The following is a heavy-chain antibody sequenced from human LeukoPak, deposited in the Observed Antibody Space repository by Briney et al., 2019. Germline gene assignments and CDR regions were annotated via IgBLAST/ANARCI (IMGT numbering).Heavy chain of an antibody. CDR3: ARGGYYSFSDY. Sequence: GASVKVSCEASGYTFTSYYIHWMRQAPGQGLKWMGIINPSGGSTSYSQKFQGRVTMTTDTSTSTVYMELSSLRSEDTAVYYCARGGYYSFSDYWGQGTLVTVSS. CDR2: INPSGGST. CDR1: GYTFTSYY. D-gene: IGHD3-22*01. V-gene: IGHV1-46*01. J-gene: IGHJ4*02.